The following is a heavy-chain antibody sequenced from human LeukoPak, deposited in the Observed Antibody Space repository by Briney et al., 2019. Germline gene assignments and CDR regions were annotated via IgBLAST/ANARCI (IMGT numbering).Heavy chain of an antibody. CDR3: ARDPYGDYQYYYYYYMDV. V-gene: IGHV1-2*02. D-gene: IGHD4-17*01. Sequence: ASVKVSCKASGYTFTGYYMHWVRQAPGQGLEWMGWINPNSGGTNYAQKFQGRVTMTRGTSISTAYMELSRLRSDDTAAYYCARDPYGDYQYYYYYYMDVWGKGTTVTVSS. J-gene: IGHJ6*03. CDR2: INPNSGGT. CDR1: GYTFTGYY.